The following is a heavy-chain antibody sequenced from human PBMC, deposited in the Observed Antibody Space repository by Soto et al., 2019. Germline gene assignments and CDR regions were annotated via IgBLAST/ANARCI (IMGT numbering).Heavy chain of an antibody. D-gene: IGHD1-1*01. Sequence: PGGSLRLSCAASGFTFSSYAMSWVRQAPGKGLEWVSAISGSGGSTYYADSVKGRFTISRDNSKNTLYLQMNSLRAEDTAVYYCAKGQLERRSYYYYMDVWGKGTTVTVAS. CDR3: AKGQLERRSYYYYMDV. J-gene: IGHJ6*03. CDR1: GFTFSSYA. CDR2: ISGSGGST. V-gene: IGHV3-23*01.